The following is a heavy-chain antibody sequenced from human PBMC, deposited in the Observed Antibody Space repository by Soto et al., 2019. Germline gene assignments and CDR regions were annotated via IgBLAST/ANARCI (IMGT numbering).Heavy chain of an antibody. CDR2: IYHSGST. J-gene: IGHJ6*02. CDR3: AREPYYGMDV. CDR1: GGSISSSNW. Sequence: QVQLQESGPGLVKPSGTLSLTCAVSGGSISSSNWWSWVRQPPGKGLEWIGEIYHSGSTNYNPSLKXXVXIXXDKSKNQFALKLSSVTAADTAVYYCAREPYYGMDVWGQGTTVTVSS. V-gene: IGHV4-4*02.